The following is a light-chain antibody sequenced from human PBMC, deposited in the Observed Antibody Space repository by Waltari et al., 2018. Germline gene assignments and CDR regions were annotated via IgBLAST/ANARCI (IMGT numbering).Light chain of an antibody. CDR3: STYTTTSTLVV. CDR1: SSDVGTYNY. J-gene: IGLJ2*01. V-gene: IGLV2-14*01. Sequence: QSALTQPASVSGSPGQSITISCTGSSSDVGTYNYVSWYQQHPGKVLTLVIYEVNTRPAGISIRFSGSKSGNTASLTIAGLQAEDEPDFYCSTYTTTSTLVVCGGGTRLTVL. CDR2: EVN.